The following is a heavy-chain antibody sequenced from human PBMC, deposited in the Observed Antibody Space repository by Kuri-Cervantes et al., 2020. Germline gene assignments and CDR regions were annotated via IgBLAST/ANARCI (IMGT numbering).Heavy chain of an antibody. Sequence: GESLKISCAASGFTFSSYSMNWVRQAPGKGLEWVSSISSSSYIYYADSVKGRFTISRDNAKNSLYLQMNSLRAEDTAVYYCARAKSLSGLMDVWGKGTTVTVSS. J-gene: IGHJ6*03. CDR1: GFTFSSYS. CDR3: ARAKSLSGLMDV. V-gene: IGHV3-21*03. CDR2: ISSSSYI. D-gene: IGHD5-12*01.